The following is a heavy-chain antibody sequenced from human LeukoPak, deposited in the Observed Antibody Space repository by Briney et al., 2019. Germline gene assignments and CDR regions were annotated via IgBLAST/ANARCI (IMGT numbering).Heavy chain of an antibody. D-gene: IGHD7-27*01. CDR3: VKGNWGDY. V-gene: IGHV3-23*01. J-gene: IGHJ4*02. Sequence: GGSLRLSCSASRFSFSTYAMSWVRQAPGKGLEWVSAIGASGGTTFYADSVKGRFTISRDDSKNTLYLQMNSLRAQDTAVYYCVKGNWGDYWGQGTLVTVSS. CDR2: IGASGGTT. CDR1: RFSFSTYA.